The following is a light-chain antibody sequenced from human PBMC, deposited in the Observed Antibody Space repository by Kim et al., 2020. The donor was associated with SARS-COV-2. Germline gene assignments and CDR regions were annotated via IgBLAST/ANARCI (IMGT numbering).Light chain of an antibody. V-gene: IGLV1-40*01. CDR3: QAYDSSLSGSV. CDR1: SSNIGAGYD. CDR2: GNS. J-gene: IGLJ2*01. Sequence: GVTFSCTGSSSNIGAGYDVHWYEPLPGTAPKLLICGNSNRPSGVPDRFSGSKSGTAASLSITGLQAEDEADYYCQAYDSSLSGSVFGGGTKLTVL.